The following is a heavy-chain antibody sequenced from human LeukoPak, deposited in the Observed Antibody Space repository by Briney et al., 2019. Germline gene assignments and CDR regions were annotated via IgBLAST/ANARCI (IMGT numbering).Heavy chain of an antibody. CDR1: GGSISSGGYY. Sequence: SQTLSLTCTVSGGSISSGGYYWSWIRQHPGKGLEWIGYIYYSGSTYYNPSLKSRVTISVDTSKNQFPLKLSSVTAADTAVYYCARASFPPNYYYYDMDVWGQGTTVTVSS. J-gene: IGHJ6*02. CDR2: IYYSGST. CDR3: ARASFPPNYYYYDMDV. V-gene: IGHV4-31*03.